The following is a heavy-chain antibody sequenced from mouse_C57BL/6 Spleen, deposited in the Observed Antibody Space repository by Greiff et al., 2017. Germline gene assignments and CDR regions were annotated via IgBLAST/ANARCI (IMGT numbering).Heavy chain of an antibody. CDR2: IDPSDSET. J-gene: IGHJ3*01. V-gene: IGHV1-52*01. CDR3: ARMDGSGLRFAY. CDR1: GYTFTSYW. D-gene: IGHD1-1*01. Sequence: QVQLQQPGAELVRPGSSVKLSCKASGYTFTSYWMHWVKQRPIQGLEWIGNIDPSDSETHYNQTFKDKATLTVDKSYSTAYMPLSSLTSEDSAVYYCARMDGSGLRFAYWGQGTLVTVSA.